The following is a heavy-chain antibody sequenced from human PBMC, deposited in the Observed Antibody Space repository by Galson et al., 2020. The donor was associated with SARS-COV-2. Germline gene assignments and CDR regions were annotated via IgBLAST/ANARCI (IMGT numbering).Heavy chain of an antibody. V-gene: IGHV1-24*01. Sequence: ASVKVSCKVSGYTLTELSMHWVRQAPGKGLEWMGGFDPEDGETIYAQKSQGRVTMTEDTSTDTAYMELSSLRSEDTAVYYCATNPAAILANWFDPWGQGTLVTVSS. CDR1: GYTLTELS. CDR2: FDPEDGET. CDR3: ATNPAAILANWFDP. D-gene: IGHD2-2*02. J-gene: IGHJ5*02.